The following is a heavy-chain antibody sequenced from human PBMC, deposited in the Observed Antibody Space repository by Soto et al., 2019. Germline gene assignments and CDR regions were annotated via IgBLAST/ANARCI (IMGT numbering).Heavy chain of an antibody. CDR3: ARSKVELATTHFHY. D-gene: IGHD5-12*01. Sequence: QVQLVQSGAEVKKPRSSVKVSCKASGGTFSSYAISWVRQAPGQGLEWMGGIIPIFSTTNYARKFQGRVTITADESTSTGYMELRSLTSEDTAVYYCARSKVELATTHFHYWGQGTLVTVSS. V-gene: IGHV1-69*12. J-gene: IGHJ4*02. CDR1: GGTFSSYA. CDR2: IIPIFSTT.